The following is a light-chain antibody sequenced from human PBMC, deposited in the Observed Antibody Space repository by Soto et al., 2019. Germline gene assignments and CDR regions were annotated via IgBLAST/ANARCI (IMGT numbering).Light chain of an antibody. CDR3: RQYYSTPLT. CDR1: QSVLYSSNNKNY. V-gene: IGKV4-1*01. Sequence: DIVMTQSPDSLAVSLGERATINCKSSQSVLYSSNNKNYLVWYQQKPGQPPKLLIYWASTRESGVPDRFSGSGSGTDFTLTISSLQAEDVAVYYCRQYYSTPLTFGGGTKVDIK. CDR2: WAS. J-gene: IGKJ4*01.